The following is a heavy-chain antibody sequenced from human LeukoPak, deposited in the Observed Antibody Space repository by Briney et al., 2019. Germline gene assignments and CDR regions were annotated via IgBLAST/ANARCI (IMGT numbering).Heavy chain of an antibody. Sequence: SETLSLTCTVSGGSISSSSYYWGWIRQPPGKGLEWIGRIYYSGSTYYNPSLKSRVTISVDTSKTQFSLKLSSVTAADTAVYYCARHGSCSSTSCYGNIDYWGQGTLVTVSS. CDR1: GGSISSSSYY. CDR3: ARHGSCSSTSCYGNIDY. CDR2: IYYSGST. D-gene: IGHD2-2*01. J-gene: IGHJ4*02. V-gene: IGHV4-39*01.